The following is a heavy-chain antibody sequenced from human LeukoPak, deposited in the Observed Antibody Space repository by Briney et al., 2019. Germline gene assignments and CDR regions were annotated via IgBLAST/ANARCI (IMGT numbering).Heavy chain of an antibody. CDR1: GFTFSSYS. J-gene: IGHJ4*02. V-gene: IGHV3-48*01. CDR2: ISSSSTI. CDR3: ARDTTIFRVVPLDY. D-gene: IGHD3-3*01. Sequence: GGSLRLSCAASGFTFSSYSMTWVRQAPGKGLEWVSYISSSSTIYYADSVKGRFTISRDNAKNSLYLQMNSLRAEDTAVYYCARDTTIFRVVPLDYWGQGTLVTVSS.